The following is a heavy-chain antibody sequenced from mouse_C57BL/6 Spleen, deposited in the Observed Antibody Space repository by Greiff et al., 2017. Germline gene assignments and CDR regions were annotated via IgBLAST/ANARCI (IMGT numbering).Heavy chain of an antibody. Sequence: LVESGGDLVKPGGSLKLSCAASGFTFSSYGMSWVRQTPDKRLEWVATISSGGSYTYYPDSVKGRFTISRDNAKNTLYLQMSSLKSEDTAMYYCARHYGSSYNWYFDVWGTGTTVTVSS. CDR3: ARHYGSSYNWYFDV. V-gene: IGHV5-6*01. J-gene: IGHJ1*03. CDR1: GFTFSSYG. D-gene: IGHD1-1*01. CDR2: ISSGGSYT.